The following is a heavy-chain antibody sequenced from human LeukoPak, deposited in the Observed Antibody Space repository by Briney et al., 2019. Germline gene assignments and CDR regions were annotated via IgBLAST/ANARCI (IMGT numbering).Heavy chain of an antibody. CDR2: INPNSGGT. CDR3: QQLVRSYVY. CDR1: GYTFTGYY. J-gene: IGHJ4*02. D-gene: IGHD6-13*01. Sequence: ALVKVSCKASGYTFTGYYMHWVRQAPGQGLEWMGRINPNSGGTNYAQKFQGRVTMTRGTSINTAYMELSRLRSDDTAVYYCQQLVRSYVYWGQGTLVTVSS. V-gene: IGHV1-2*06.